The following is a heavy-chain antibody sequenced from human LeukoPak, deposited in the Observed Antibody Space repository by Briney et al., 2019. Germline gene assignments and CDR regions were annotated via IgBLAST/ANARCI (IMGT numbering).Heavy chain of an antibody. J-gene: IGHJ3*01. CDR2: IWYDGSNE. Sequence: GRSLRLSCAASGFTFSSYAMHWVRQAPGKGLEWVAVIWYDGSNENYGDSVKGRFTISRDNSKNTLYLQMSSLRAEDTAVYYSARPYCSRTDCYADAFDVWGQGTMVTVSS. D-gene: IGHD2-2*01. CDR1: GFTFSSYA. V-gene: IGHV3-33*01. CDR3: ARPYCSRTDCYADAFDV.